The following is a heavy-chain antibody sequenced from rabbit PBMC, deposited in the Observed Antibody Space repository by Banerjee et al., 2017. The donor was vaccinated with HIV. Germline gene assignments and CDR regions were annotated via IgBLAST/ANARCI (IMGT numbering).Heavy chain of an antibody. V-gene: IGHV1S40*01. J-gene: IGHJ4*01. CDR1: GFSFSNGYV. CDR2: IYTSSGST. CDR3: ARTINSMWVGWDL. Sequence: QSLEESGGDLVKPGASLTLTCTASGFSFSNGYVMCWVRQAPGKGLEWIACIYTSSGSTCYASGAKGRFTISKASSTTVTLQMTSLTAADTASYFCARTINSMWVGWDLWGPGTLRHRL. D-gene: IGHD4-1*01.